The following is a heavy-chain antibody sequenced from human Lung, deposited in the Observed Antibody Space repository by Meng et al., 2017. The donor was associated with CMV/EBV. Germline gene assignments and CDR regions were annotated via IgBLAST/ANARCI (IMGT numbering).Heavy chain of an antibody. Sequence: HVQLQESGPGLVKPSQTLSLPCTVSGGSISSGDYYWSWIRQPPGKGLEWIGYIYYTGSTYYNPSLKSRVIISVDTSKNQFSLKLNSVTAADTAVYYCARVGGCSGGGCYHRLFDYWGQGTLVTVSS. V-gene: IGHV4-30-4*01. CDR3: ARVGGCSGGGCYHRLFDY. CDR2: IYYTGST. J-gene: IGHJ4*02. CDR1: GGSISSGDYY. D-gene: IGHD2-15*01.